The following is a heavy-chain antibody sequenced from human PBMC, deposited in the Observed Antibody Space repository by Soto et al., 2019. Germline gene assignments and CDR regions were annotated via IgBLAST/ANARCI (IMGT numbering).Heavy chain of an antibody. D-gene: IGHD2-21*01. Sequence: LRLSCIASGFTFRNYAMAWVRQAPGEDLEWVSAIGTSGTPTLYADSVKSRFSISRDDSRNTVSLQMNSLGVEDTATYYCTRILWSSRRDALDIWGQGTTGTSP. J-gene: IGHJ6*02. CDR3: TRILWSSRRDALDI. V-gene: IGHV3-23*01. CDR1: GFTFRNYA. CDR2: IGTSGTPT.